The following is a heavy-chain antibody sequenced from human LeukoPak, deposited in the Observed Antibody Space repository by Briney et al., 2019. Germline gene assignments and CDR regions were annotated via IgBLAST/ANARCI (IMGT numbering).Heavy chain of an antibody. CDR2: FYTSGSR. V-gene: IGHV4-61*02. CDR1: GGSFSSGSNY. D-gene: IGHD5-18*01. J-gene: IGHJ4*02. CDR3: ARGNSYGYDRYYFDY. Sequence: SQTLSLTCSVSGGSFSSGSNYWSWIRQPAGKGLEWIGRFYTSGSRNYNPSLESRVTISVDTSKNQFSLKLTSVTAADTAVYYCARGNSYGYDRYYFDYWGQGTLVTVSS.